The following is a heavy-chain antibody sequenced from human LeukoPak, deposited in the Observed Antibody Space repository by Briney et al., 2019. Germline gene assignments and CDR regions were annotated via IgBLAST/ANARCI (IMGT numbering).Heavy chain of an antibody. D-gene: IGHD3-16*01. V-gene: IGHV4-34*01. Sequence: SETLSLTCAVYGGSFSGYYWSWIRQPPGKGLEWIGEINHSGSTNYNPSLKSRVTISVDTSKNQFSLKLSFVTAADTALYYCARGEYDYAWGSYSPNAFAMWGQGTMVTVSS. CDR3: ARGEYDYAWGSYSPNAFAM. CDR1: GGSFSGYY. J-gene: IGHJ3*02. CDR2: INHSGST.